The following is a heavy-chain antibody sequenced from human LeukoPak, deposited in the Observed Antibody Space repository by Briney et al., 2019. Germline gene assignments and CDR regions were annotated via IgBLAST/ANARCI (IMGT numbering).Heavy chain of an antibody. D-gene: IGHD3-22*01. Sequence: SETLSLTCTVSGGSVSSGSYYWSWIRQPPGKGLEWIGYIYYSGSANYNPSLKSRVTISVDTSKNQFSLKLSSVTAADTAVYYCARGGSGYQYNWFDPWGQGTLVTVSS. CDR2: IYYSGSA. J-gene: IGHJ5*02. V-gene: IGHV4-61*01. CDR3: ARGGSGYQYNWFDP. CDR1: GGSVSSGSYY.